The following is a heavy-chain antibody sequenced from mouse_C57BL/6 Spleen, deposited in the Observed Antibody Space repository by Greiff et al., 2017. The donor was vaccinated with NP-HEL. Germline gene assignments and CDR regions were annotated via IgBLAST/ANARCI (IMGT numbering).Heavy chain of an antibody. Sequence: QVQLQQSGAELVKPGASVKISCKASGYAFSSYWMNWVKQRPGKGLEWIGQIYPGDGDTNYNGKFQGKATLTADKSSSTAYMQLSSLTSEDSAVYFCARSDYDDYYVTHWYFDVWGTGTTVTVSS. CDR3: ARSDYDDYYVTHWYFDV. V-gene: IGHV1-80*01. D-gene: IGHD2-3*01. J-gene: IGHJ1*03. CDR2: IYPGDGDT. CDR1: GYAFSSYW.